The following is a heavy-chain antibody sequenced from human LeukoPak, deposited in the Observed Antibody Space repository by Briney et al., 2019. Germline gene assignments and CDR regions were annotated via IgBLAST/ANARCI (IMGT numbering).Heavy chain of an antibody. J-gene: IGHJ4*02. V-gene: IGHV3-48*04. Sequence: GGSLRLSCAASGFTFSSYSMNWVRQAPGKGLEWVSYISSSSSTIYYADSVKGRFTISRDNAKNSLYLQMNSLRAEDTAVYYCARTEVAGSFDYWGQGTLVTVSS. CDR1: GFTFSSYS. CDR3: ARTEVAGSFDY. CDR2: ISSSSSTI. D-gene: IGHD6-19*01.